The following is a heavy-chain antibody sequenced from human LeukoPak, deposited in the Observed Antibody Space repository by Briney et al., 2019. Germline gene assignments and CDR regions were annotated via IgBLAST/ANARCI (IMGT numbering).Heavy chain of an antibody. CDR3: VLTSGSGSYRGYLNY. J-gene: IGHJ4*02. V-gene: IGHV3-20*01. CDR2: INWNGGST. CDR1: GFTFDDYG. D-gene: IGHD3-10*01. Sequence: GGSLRLSCVASGFTFDDYGIGWVRQAPGKGLEWVSGINWNGGSTDYADSVKGRFTNSRDNAKNSVYLQMSSLRVEDTALYHCVLTSGSGSYRGYLNYWGQGTLVTVSS.